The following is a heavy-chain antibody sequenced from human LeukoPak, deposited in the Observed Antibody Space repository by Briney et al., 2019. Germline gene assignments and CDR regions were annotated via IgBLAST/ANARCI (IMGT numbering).Heavy chain of an antibody. Sequence: GGSLRLSCAASGFSFSSYGMHWVRQAPGKGLEGVAVIWYDGTNKYYADSVKGRFTISRDNSKNTLYLQMNSLRAEDTAVYYCARDQDSYGQDYYDSSGYYRWGQGTLVTVSS. CDR1: GFSFSSYG. J-gene: IGHJ4*02. CDR3: ARDQDSYGQDYYDSSGYYR. V-gene: IGHV3-33*01. CDR2: IWYDGTNK. D-gene: IGHD3-22*01.